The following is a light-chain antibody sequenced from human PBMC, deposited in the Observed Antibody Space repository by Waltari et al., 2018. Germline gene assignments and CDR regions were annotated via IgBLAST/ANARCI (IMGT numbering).Light chain of an antibody. CDR3: CSYAGDRV. CDR1: SSDVGSYNL. V-gene: IGLV2-23*01. Sequence: QSALTQPASVPGSPGQSITISCTGTSSDVGSYNLVSWYQHRPGKAPKLMIYEATKRPTGVSNRFAGSTSGNTASLTISGLQAEDEADYYCCSYAGDRVFGTGTKVTVL. CDR2: EAT. J-gene: IGLJ1*01.